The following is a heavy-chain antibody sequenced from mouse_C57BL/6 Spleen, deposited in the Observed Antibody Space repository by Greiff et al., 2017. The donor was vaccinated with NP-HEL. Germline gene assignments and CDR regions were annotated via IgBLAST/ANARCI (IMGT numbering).Heavy chain of an antibody. V-gene: IGHV1-82*01. J-gene: IGHJ2*01. Sequence: QVQLKQSGPELVKPGASVKISCKASGYAFSSSWMNWVKQRPGKGLEWIGRIYPGDGDTNYNGKLKGKATLTADKSSSTAYMQLSSLTSEDSAFYFWARSYITTGVRGYFDYWGQGTTLTVSS. CDR1: GYAFSSSW. D-gene: IGHD1-1*01. CDR2: IYPGDGDT. CDR3: ARSYITTGVRGYFDY.